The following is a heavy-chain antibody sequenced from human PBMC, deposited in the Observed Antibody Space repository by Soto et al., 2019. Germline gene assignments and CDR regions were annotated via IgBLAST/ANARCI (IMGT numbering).Heavy chain of an antibody. Sequence: QVQLQQWGAGLLKPSETLSLTCAVYGGSFSGYYWSWIRQPPGKGLEWIGEINHSGSTNYNPSLRRRVTISVDTSKNQFSLKLRSVTGADTAVYYCARGWEPATPDSWGQGTLVTVSS. CDR2: INHSGST. J-gene: IGHJ4*02. CDR1: GGSFSGYY. V-gene: IGHV4-34*01. CDR3: ARGWEPATPDS. D-gene: IGHD1-26*01.